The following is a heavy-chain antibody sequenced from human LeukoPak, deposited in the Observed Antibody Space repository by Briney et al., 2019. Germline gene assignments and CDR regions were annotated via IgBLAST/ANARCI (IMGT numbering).Heavy chain of an antibody. CDR3: ARVPYSSGWYDYYYYYGMDV. Sequence: ASVKVSCNASGYTFTSYDINWVRQATGQGLEWMGWMNPNSGNTGYAQKFQGRVTMTRNTSISTANMELSSLRSEDTAVYYCARVPYSSGWYDYYYYYGMDVWGQGTTVTVSS. D-gene: IGHD6-19*01. V-gene: IGHV1-8*01. J-gene: IGHJ6*02. CDR2: MNPNSGNT. CDR1: GYTFTSYD.